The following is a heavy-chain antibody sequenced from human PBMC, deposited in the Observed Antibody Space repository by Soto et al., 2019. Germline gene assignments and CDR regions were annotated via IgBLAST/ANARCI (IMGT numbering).Heavy chain of an antibody. J-gene: IGHJ6*02. CDR2: IYHSGST. D-gene: IGHD3-9*01. V-gene: IGHV4-4*02. CDR3: ARASSILRYFDWPYYYYYGMDV. Sequence: SKTLSLTCAVSGGSISSSNWWSWVRQPPGKGLEWIGEIYHSGSTNYNPSLKSRVTISVDKSKNQFSLKLSSVTAADTAVYYCARASSILRYFDWPYYYYYGMDVWGQGTTVTVSS. CDR1: GGSISSSNW.